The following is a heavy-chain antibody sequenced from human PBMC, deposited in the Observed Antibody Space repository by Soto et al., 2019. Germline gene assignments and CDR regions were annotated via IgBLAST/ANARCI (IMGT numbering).Heavy chain of an antibody. CDR2: IYYSGST. CDR1: GGSISSGDYY. Sequence: SETLSLTCTVSGGSISSGDYYWSWIRQPPGKGLEWIGYIYYSGSTYYNPSLKSRVTISVDTSKNQFSLKLSSVTAADTAVYYCARGGLISSYSGYDRGLNDYWGQGTLVTVSS. V-gene: IGHV4-30-4*01. CDR3: ARGGLISSYSGYDRGLNDY. D-gene: IGHD5-12*01. J-gene: IGHJ4*02.